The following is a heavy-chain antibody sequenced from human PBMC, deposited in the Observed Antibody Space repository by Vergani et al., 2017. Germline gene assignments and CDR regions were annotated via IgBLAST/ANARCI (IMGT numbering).Heavy chain of an antibody. CDR3: EGGNPYVDFDI. CDR2: IFQSGSP. CDR1: GGSISSGAFS. J-gene: IGHJ3*02. V-gene: IGHV4-30-2*01. Sequence: QLQLQESGSGLVKPSQTLSLNCAASGGSISSGAFSWGWIRQPPGRGLQWIGHIFQSGSPDYNASLKSRVNISLDKSKNHFSLSLTSVTATDTAIYFCEGGNPYVDFDIWGQGTMITVSS. D-gene: IGHD1-26*01.